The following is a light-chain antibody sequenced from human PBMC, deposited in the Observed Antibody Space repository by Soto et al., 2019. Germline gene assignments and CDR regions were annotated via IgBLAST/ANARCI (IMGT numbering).Light chain of an antibody. CDR3: QESYSTPPT. CDR2: AAS. J-gene: IGKJ1*01. Sequence: DIQMTQSPSSLSASVGDRVTITCRASQSISSYLNWYQQKPGKAPKLLIDAASSLQSGVPSRFSGSGSGTDFTLPISSLQPEEFATYYYQESYSTPPTFGQGTKVEIK. CDR1: QSISSY. V-gene: IGKV1-39*01.